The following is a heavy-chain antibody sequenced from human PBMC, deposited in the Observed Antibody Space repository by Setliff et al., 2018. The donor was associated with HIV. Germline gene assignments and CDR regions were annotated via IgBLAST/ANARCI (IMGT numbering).Heavy chain of an antibody. J-gene: IGHJ5*02. CDR3: ARRIDDSGSFPDKNWFDT. V-gene: IGHV4-61*02. CDR1: GGSISSDDYS. Sequence: SETLSLTCTVSGGSISSDDYSWNWIRQPAGKGLEWIGRIYASGSTNYNPSLKSRAAISVDSSKNQFSLRLSSVTAADTAVYYCARRIDDSGSFPDKNWFDTWGQGSLVTVSS. D-gene: IGHD3-10*01. CDR2: IYASGST.